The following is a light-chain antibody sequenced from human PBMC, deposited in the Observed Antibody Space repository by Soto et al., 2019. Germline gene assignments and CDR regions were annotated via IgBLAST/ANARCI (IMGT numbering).Light chain of an antibody. CDR3: SSYAGSNNFV. Sequence: QSVLAQPASVSGSPGQSITISCTGTSSDVGAYDAVSWYQQHPGKAPKLMISEVSRRPSGVPERFSGSKSGNTASLTVSGLQADDEAHYYCSSYAGSNNFVFGTGTKVTVL. V-gene: IGLV2-8*01. J-gene: IGLJ1*01. CDR1: SSDVGAYDA. CDR2: EVS.